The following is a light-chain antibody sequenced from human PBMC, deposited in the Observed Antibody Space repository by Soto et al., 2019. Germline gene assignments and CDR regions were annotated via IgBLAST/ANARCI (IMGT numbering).Light chain of an antibody. CDR2: GAS. V-gene: IGKV3-20*01. J-gene: IGKJ4*01. Sequence: EIVLTQSPGTLSLSPGERATLSCRASQSVSSNYLAWYQQKPGQAPGLLIFGASHRATGIPDRFSGSGSGTAFTLTIIRLEPQDFAVYYCQQYGSSPLTFGGGTKVDIK. CDR1: QSVSSNY. CDR3: QQYGSSPLT.